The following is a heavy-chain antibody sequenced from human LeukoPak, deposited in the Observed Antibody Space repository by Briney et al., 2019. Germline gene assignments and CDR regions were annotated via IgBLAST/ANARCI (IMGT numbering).Heavy chain of an antibody. J-gene: IGHJ4*02. CDR3: ARSIAAAGSDY. D-gene: IGHD6-13*01. V-gene: IGHV3-21*01. CDR1: GFTFSSYS. CDR2: ISSSSSYI. Sequence: PGGSLRLSCAASGFTFSSYSMNWVRQASGKGLEWVSSISSSSSYIYYADSVKGRFTISRDNAKNSLYLQRSSLRGEDTAVYYCARSIAAAGSDYWGQGTLVTVSS.